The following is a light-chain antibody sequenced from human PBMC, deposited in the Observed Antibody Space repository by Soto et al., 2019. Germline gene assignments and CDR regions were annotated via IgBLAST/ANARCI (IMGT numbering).Light chain of an antibody. V-gene: IGKV3-20*01. J-gene: IGKJ1*01. CDR1: QSVSSSS. CDR2: DAS. CDR3: GQFVSSPPRT. Sequence: EIVLTQSPGTLSLSPGERATLSCRASQSVSSSSLAWYQQKPGQAPRLLLYDASSRATGIPDRFSGSGSGTDFTLTISRLEPEDFAVYYCGQFVSSPPRTFGQGTKVDIK.